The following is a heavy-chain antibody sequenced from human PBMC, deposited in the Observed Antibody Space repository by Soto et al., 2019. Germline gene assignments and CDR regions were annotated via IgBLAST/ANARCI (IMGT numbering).Heavy chain of an antibody. D-gene: IGHD6-6*01. V-gene: IGHV3-30*18. J-gene: IGHJ6*02. Sequence: QVQLVESGGGVVQPGRSLRLSCAASGFTFSSYGMHWVRQAPGKGLEWGAVISYDGSNKYYADSVKGRFTISRDNSKNTLYLQMNSLRAEDTAVYYCAKDRGSSTSSDYYYGMDVWGQGTTVTVSS. CDR1: GFTFSSYG. CDR2: ISYDGSNK. CDR3: AKDRGSSTSSDYYYGMDV.